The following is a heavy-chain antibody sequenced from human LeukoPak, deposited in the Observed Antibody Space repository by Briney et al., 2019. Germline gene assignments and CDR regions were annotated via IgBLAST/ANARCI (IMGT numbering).Heavy chain of an antibody. CDR2: ISSSGSTI. V-gene: IGHV3-48*03. Sequence: GGSLRLSCAASGFTFSSYEVNWVRLAPGKGLEWVSYISSSGSTIYYADSVKGRFTISRDNAKNSVYLQMNSLRAEDTAVYYCARSWLAVAGPEYWGQGTLVTVSS. CDR3: ARSWLAVAGPEY. J-gene: IGHJ4*02. CDR1: GFTFSSYE. D-gene: IGHD6-19*01.